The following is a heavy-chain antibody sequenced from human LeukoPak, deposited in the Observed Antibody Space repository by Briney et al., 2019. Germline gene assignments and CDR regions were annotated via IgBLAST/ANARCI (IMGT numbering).Heavy chain of an antibody. V-gene: IGHV1-2*02. CDR1: GYTFTGYY. CDR2: INLNSGGT. J-gene: IGHJ3*02. CDR3: ARVRDGYNDAYDI. D-gene: IGHD5-24*01. Sequence: GASVKVSCKASGYTFTGYYIHWVRQAPGQGLEWMGWINLNSGGTNYAQKFQGRVTMTRDTSTSTVYMELSSLKSEDTAVYYCARVRDGYNDAYDIWGQGTMVTVSS.